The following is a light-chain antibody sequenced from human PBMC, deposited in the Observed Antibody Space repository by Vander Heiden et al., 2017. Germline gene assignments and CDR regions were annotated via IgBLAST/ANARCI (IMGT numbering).Light chain of an antibody. CDR1: SSNLGSNT. J-gene: IGLJ3*02. V-gene: IGLV1-44*01. Sequence: QSVLTQPPSASGTPGQRVTISCSGSSSNLGSNTVNWYQQLPGTAPKLLIYSNNQRPSGVPDRFSGSKSGTSASLASSGLQSEDEADYYCAAWDDSLNGWVFGGGTKLTV. CDR3: AAWDDSLNGWV. CDR2: SNN.